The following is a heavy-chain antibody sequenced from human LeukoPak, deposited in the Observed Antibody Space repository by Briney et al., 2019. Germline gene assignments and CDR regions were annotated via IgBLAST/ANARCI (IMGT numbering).Heavy chain of an antibody. CDR3: ARAGRTNRIAAARYYYGMDV. D-gene: IGHD6-13*01. J-gene: IGHJ6*02. Sequence: ASVKVSFKSSAYTFTSYGISWVRQAPAQGLEWMGWISAYNGNTNYAQKLQGRVTMTTDTSTSTAYMELRSLRSDETAVYYCARAGRTNRIAAARYYYGMDVWGQGTTVTVSS. CDR2: ISAYNGNT. V-gene: IGHV1-18*01. CDR1: AYTFTSYG.